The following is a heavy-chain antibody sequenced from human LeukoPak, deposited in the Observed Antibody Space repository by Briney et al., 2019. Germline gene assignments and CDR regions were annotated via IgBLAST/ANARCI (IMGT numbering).Heavy chain of an antibody. CDR2: INWNGGST. CDR1: GFTFDDYG. V-gene: IGHV3-20*04. Sequence: GGSLRLSCAASGFTFDDYGMSWVRQAPGKGLEWVSGINWNGGSTGYADSVKGRFTISRDNAKNSLYLQMNFLRAEDTAVYYCARGPAAHSYPVDYWGQGTLVTVSS. D-gene: IGHD2-2*01. J-gene: IGHJ4*02. CDR3: ARGPAAHSYPVDY.